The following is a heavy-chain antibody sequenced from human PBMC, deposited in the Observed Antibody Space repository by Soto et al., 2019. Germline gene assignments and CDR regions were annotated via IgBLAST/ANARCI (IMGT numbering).Heavy chain of an antibody. Sequence: GGSLRLSCAASGFTFSSYSMNWVRQAPGKGLEWVSSISSSSSYIYYADSVKGRFTISRDNAKNSLYLQMNSLRAEDTAVYYCARDRNSYVKAFDYWGQGTLVTSPQ. CDR1: GFTFSSYS. CDR2: ISSSSSYI. J-gene: IGHJ4*02. CDR3: ARDRNSYVKAFDY. D-gene: IGHD1-7*01. V-gene: IGHV3-21*01.